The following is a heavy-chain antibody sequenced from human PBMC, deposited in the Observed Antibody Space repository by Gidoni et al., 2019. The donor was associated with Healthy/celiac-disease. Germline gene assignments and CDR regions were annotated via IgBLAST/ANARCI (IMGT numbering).Heavy chain of an antibody. CDR2: ISGRGGST. Sequence: VQLLESGGGLAQPGGSLRLSCPASGFTFSSYAMSWVRQAPGTGLRWVSAISGRGGSTYYADSVKGRFTISRDNSKNTLYLQKNSLRAEDTAVYYCAKCPTGATNDWFDPWGQGTLVTVSS. CDR1: GFTFSSYA. V-gene: IGHV3-23*01. J-gene: IGHJ5*02. D-gene: IGHD1-26*01. CDR3: AKCPTGATNDWFDP.